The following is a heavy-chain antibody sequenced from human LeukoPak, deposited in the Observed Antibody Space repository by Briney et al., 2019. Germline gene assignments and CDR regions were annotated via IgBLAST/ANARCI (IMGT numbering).Heavy chain of an antibody. D-gene: IGHD3-22*01. CDR1: GGSISSYY. Sequence: PSETLSLTCTVSGGSISSYYWSWIRQPAGKGLEWIGRIYTSGSTNYNPSLKSRVTMSVDTSKNQFSLKLSSVTAADTAVYYCARAPYYYDSSGYPAPRAFDIWGQGTMVTVSS. V-gene: IGHV4-4*07. CDR2: IYTSGST. J-gene: IGHJ3*02. CDR3: ARAPYYYDSSGYPAPRAFDI.